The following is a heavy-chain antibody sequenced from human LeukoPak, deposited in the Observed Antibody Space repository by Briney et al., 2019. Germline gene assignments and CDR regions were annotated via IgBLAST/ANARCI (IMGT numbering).Heavy chain of an antibody. CDR3: ARLEGGIVVVVAD. Sequence: SETLSLTCTVSGGSISSYYWSWIRQPPGKGLEWIGYIYYSGSTNYNPSLKSRVTISVDTSKNQFSLKLSSVTVADTAVYYCARLEGGIVVVVADWGQGTLVTVSS. V-gene: IGHV4-59*08. CDR2: IYYSGST. CDR1: GGSISSYY. J-gene: IGHJ4*02. D-gene: IGHD2-15*01.